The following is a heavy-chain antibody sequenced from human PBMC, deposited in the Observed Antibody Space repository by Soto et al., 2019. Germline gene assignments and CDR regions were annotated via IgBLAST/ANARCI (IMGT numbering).Heavy chain of an antibody. V-gene: IGHV1-8*01. D-gene: IGHD3-9*01. Sequence: QVQLVQSGAEVKKPGASVKVSCKASGYTLTSYDINWVRQATGQGLEWMGWMNPNSGNTGYAQKFQGRVTMTRNTSISTAYMELSSLRSEDTAVYYCARGPGYDILTGYYKGNWFDPWGQGTLVTVSS. J-gene: IGHJ5*02. CDR1: GYTLTSYD. CDR3: ARGPGYDILTGYYKGNWFDP. CDR2: MNPNSGNT.